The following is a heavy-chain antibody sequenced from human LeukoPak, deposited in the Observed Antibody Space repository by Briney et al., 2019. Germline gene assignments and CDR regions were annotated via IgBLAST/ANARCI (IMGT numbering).Heavy chain of an antibody. CDR1: GFTFSSYE. D-gene: IGHD6-13*01. J-gene: IGHJ4*02. V-gene: IGHV3-48*03. Sequence: PGGSLRLSRAASGFTFSSYEMSWVRQASGKGLEWVTYISSSGDTIYYADSVKGRFTISSDNAKNSLYLQMNSLRAEDTAVYYCARVVVEWQLVKEDYWGQGTLVTVSS. CDR3: ARVVVEWQLVKEDY. CDR2: ISSSGDTI.